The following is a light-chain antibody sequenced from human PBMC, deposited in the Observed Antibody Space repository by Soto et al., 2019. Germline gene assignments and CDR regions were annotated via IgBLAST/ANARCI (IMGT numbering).Light chain of an antibody. Sequence: QSALTQPPSVSGAPGQRVTISCTGSSSNIGSTYDVQWYQQLPGTAPKLLIHGNSDRPSGVPDRFSGSKSGTTASLAVSGLQAEDEADYFCSSDAGSNNYGFGTGTKVSVL. CDR3: SSDAGSNNYG. CDR1: SSNIGSTYD. V-gene: IGLV1-40*01. CDR2: GNS. J-gene: IGLJ1*01.